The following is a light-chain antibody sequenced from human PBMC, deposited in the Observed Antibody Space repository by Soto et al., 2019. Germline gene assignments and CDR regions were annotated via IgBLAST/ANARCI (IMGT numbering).Light chain of an antibody. J-gene: IGKJ2*01. V-gene: IGKV1-5*03. CDR3: QEYKTGPGYN. CDR2: KTS. CDR1: QSFGRW. Sequence: DIQMTQSPSTLSASVGDRVTITCRASQSFGRWLAWYQQKPGKAPELLIYKTSTLERGVPSRSSGSGSGTEFTLTISSLQPDDFATYYCQEYKTGPGYNFGQGTRLEIK.